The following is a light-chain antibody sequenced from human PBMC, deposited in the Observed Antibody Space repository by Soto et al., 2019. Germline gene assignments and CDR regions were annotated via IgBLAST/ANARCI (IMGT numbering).Light chain of an antibody. Sequence: QCALTQPASVSGSPGQSITISCTGTSSDVGGYNYVSWYQQHPGKAPKLMIYEVSNRPSGVSHRFSGSKSGNTASLTISGLQAEDEADYYCSSYTSGSTLVVFGGGTKLTVL. CDR3: SSYTSGSTLVV. J-gene: IGLJ2*01. V-gene: IGLV2-14*01. CDR1: SSDVGGYNY. CDR2: EVS.